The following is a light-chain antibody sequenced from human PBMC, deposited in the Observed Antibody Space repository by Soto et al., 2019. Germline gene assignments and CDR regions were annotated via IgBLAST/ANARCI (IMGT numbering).Light chain of an antibody. CDR2: SND. Sequence: QSVLTQPPSASATPGQRVTMSCSGSRPNIGSNTVNWYQQFPGTAPKVLIYSNDQRSSGVPDRFSGSKSGTSASLAISGLQSEDEADYYCAAWDDSLKVVVFGGGTKLTVL. J-gene: IGLJ2*01. CDR3: AAWDDSLKVVV. V-gene: IGLV1-44*01. CDR1: RPNIGSNT.